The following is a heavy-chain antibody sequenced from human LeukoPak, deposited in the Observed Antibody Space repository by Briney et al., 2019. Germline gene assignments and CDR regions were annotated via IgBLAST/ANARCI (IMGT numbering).Heavy chain of an antibody. V-gene: IGHV7-4-1*02. D-gene: IGHD3-22*01. Sequence: ASVKVSCKASGYTFTSYDINWVRQATGQGLEWMGWINTNTGNPTYAQGFTGRFVFSLDTSVSTAYLQISSLKAEDTAVYYCARSEEHYYDSSGYLDYWGQGTLVTVSS. J-gene: IGHJ4*02. CDR3: ARSEEHYYDSSGYLDY. CDR1: GYTFTSYD. CDR2: INTNTGNP.